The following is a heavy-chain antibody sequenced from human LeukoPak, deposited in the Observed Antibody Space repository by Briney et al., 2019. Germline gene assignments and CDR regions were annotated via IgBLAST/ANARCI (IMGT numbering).Heavy chain of an antibody. J-gene: IGHJ5*02. CDR3: AKDSRPGTGGWFDP. CDR2: IRYDGSNK. V-gene: IGHV3-30*02. CDR1: GFTFSSYG. Sequence: GGSLRLSCAASGFTFSSYGMHWVRQAPGKGLEWGAFIRYDGSNKYYADSVKGRFTISRDNSKNTLYLQMNSLRAEDTAVYYCAKDSRPGTGGWFDPWGQGTLVTVSS. D-gene: IGHD1-14*01.